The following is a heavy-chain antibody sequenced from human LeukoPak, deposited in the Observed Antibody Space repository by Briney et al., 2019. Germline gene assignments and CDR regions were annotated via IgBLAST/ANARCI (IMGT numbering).Heavy chain of an antibody. Sequence: SETLSLTCTVSGDSISSSGNFWGWVRQRPGRGLEWIASTYYSRNTYYNPSLKSRVTISVDTSKNQFSLKLSSVTAADTAVYYCARHEEEDGYNAKPFDYWRQGTLITVSS. CDR2: TYYSRNT. V-gene: IGHV4-39*01. CDR1: GDSISSSGNF. CDR3: ARHEEEDGYNAKPFDY. D-gene: IGHD5-24*01. J-gene: IGHJ4*02.